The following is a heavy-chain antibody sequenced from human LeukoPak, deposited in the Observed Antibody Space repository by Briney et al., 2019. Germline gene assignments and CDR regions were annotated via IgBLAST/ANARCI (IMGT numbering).Heavy chain of an antibody. Sequence: PGGSLRLSCAASGFTFDDYAMHWVRQAPGKGLEWISLINWDGGFTYYADSVKGRFTISRDNSKNSLYLQMNSLRTEDTALYYCAKGQLELATPLDYWGQGTLVTVSS. CDR3: AKGQLELATPLDY. CDR1: GFTFDDYA. CDR2: INWDGGFT. D-gene: IGHD1-1*01. J-gene: IGHJ4*02. V-gene: IGHV3-43*01.